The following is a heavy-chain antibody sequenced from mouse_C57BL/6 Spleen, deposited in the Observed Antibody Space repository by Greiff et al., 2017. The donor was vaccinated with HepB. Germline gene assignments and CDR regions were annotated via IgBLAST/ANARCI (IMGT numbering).Heavy chain of an antibody. D-gene: IGHD2-1*01. J-gene: IGHJ4*01. CDR1: GYTFTSYW. CDR2: IDPNSGGT. V-gene: IGHV1-72*01. CDR3: ARSLWYSVYAMDY. Sequence: VQLQQSGAELVKPGASVKLSCKASGYTFTSYWMHWVKQRPGRGLEWIGRIDPNSGGTRYNEKFKSKATLTVDKPSSTAYMQLSSLASEDSAVYYCARSLWYSVYAMDYWGQGTSVTVSS.